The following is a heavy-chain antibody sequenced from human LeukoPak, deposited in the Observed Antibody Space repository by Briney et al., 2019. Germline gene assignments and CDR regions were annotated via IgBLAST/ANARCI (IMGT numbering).Heavy chain of an antibody. CDR3: ARDAAYNWNYVDY. V-gene: IGHV3-30*04. CDR2: TSYDGSSK. J-gene: IGHJ4*02. D-gene: IGHD1-20*01. CDR1: GFTFSSYE. Sequence: GGSLRLSCAASGFTFSSYEMNWVRQAPGKGLEWVSVTSYDGSSKYYADSVKGRLTIYRDNSRNTLYLQMDSLRVEDTAVYYCARDAAYNWNYVDYWGQGTLVTVSS.